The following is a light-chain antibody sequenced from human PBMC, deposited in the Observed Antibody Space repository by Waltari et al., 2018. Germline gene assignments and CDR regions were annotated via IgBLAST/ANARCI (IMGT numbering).Light chain of an antibody. CDR1: QGVRTY. V-gene: IGKV3-11*01. CDR2: YAS. CDR3: RQRNGWPQT. Sequence: IVLIQSLATMSLSPGERALLSCGTSQGVRTYLGWYQQTPGQATRLLISYASTRATGSPARFRGRGSGTDFIRTISSLEPEDAAVYYCRQRNGWPQTFGQGTKLEI. J-gene: IGKJ2*01.